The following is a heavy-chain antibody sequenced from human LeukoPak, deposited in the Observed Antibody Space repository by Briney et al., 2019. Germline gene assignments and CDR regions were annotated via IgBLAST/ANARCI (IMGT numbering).Heavy chain of an antibody. D-gene: IGHD2-2*01. CDR2: INPKSGGT. V-gene: IGHV1-2*02. CDR3: ARGGEVCSSSSCYRGHDY. Sequence: ASVKVSFKASGYTFTGYYMHSVRQAPGQGLEWMGWINPKSGGTTYEQKFQGRVTMTRDTSTSTAYMELSRLRSDDTAVYYCARGGEVCSSSSCYRGHDYWGQGTLVTVSS. J-gene: IGHJ4*02. CDR1: GYTFTGYY.